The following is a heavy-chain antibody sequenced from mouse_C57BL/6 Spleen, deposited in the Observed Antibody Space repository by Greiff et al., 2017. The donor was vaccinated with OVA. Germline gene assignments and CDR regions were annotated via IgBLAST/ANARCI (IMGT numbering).Heavy chain of an antibody. J-gene: IGHJ4*01. V-gene: IGHV1-64*01. D-gene: IGHD2-1*01. CDR2: IHPNSGST. Sequence: QVQLKESGAELVKPGASVKLSCKASGYTFTSYWMHWVKQRPGQGLEWIGMIHPNSGSTNYNEKFKSKATLTVDKSSSTAYMQLSSLTSEDSAVYYCARGGGNPYAMDYWGQGTSVTVSS. CDR1: GYTFTSYW. CDR3: ARGGGNPYAMDY.